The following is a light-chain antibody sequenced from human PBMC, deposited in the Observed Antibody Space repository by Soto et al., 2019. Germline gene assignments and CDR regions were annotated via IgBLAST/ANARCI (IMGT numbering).Light chain of an antibody. V-gene: IGKV4-1*01. CDR1: QSVLYSSKNKNY. Sequence: DIVMTQSPDSLAVSLGERATINCKSTQSVLYSSKNKNYLAWYQQKPGQPPKLLIYLASTRESGVPDRFIGSGSGTHFTLPISTLQAEDVAVYYCQQYYSTPPYTFGQGTKLEIK. CDR2: LAS. CDR3: QQYYSTPPYT. J-gene: IGKJ2*01.